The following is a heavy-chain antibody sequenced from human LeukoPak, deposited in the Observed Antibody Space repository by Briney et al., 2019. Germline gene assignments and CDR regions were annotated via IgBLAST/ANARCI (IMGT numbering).Heavy chain of an antibody. CDR2: ILAADETT. J-gene: IGHJ4*02. D-gene: IGHD6-25*01. CDR1: GFTFRQYA. V-gene: IGHV3-23*01. Sequence: GGSLRLSCVASGFTFRQYAITWVRQSPGKGLQWVSSILAADETTYYAESVKGRFTISRDNSENTLYLQMNSLMVEDTAVYYCAKHNSGGWFYFDSWGRGTLVTVSS. CDR3: AKHNSGGWFYFDS.